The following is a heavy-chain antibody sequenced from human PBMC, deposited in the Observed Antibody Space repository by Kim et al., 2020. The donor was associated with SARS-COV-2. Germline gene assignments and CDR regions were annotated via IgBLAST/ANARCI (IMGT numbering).Heavy chain of an antibody. CDR2: ISHDEINQ. Sequence: GGSLRLSCAASGFIFSSYVIHWFRQAPGKGLEWVAVISHDEINQYYADSVKGRFTVSRDNSRNTLYLQINSLRTEDTAVYYCARDLYYSPTSGRIGASFDFWGQGTLVTVSS. CDR3: ARDLYYSPTSGRIGASFDF. CDR1: GFIFSSYV. J-gene: IGHJ3*01. V-gene: IGHV3-30*04. D-gene: IGHD3-22*01.